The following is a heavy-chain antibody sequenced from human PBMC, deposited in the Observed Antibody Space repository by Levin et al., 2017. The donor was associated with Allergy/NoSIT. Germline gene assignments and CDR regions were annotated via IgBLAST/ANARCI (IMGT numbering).Heavy chain of an antibody. Sequence: GSLRLSCTVSGGSISSYYWSWIRQPAGKGLEWIGRIYTSGSTNYNPSLKSRVTMSVDTSKNQFSLKLSSVTAADTAVYYCAREVAVAPHWFDPWGQGTLVTVSS. CDR1: GGSISSYY. D-gene: IGHD6-19*01. CDR2: IYTSGST. CDR3: AREVAVAPHWFDP. J-gene: IGHJ5*02. V-gene: IGHV4-4*07.